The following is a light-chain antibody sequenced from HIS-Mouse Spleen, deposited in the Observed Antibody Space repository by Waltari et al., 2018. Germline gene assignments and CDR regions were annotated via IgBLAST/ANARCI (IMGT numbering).Light chain of an antibody. Sequence: SYVLTQPPSVSVAPGKTARITCGGNNIGRKSVHWYQQKPGQAPVLVVYDDSERPSGIPEGFSGSNSGNTATLTISRVEAGDEADYYWQVWDSSSDHVVFGGGTKLTVL. CDR3: QVWDSSSDHVV. CDR2: DDS. CDR1: NIGRKS. J-gene: IGLJ2*01. V-gene: IGLV3-21*03.